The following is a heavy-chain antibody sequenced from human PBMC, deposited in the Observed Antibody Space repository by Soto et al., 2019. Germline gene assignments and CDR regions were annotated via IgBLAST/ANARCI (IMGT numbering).Heavy chain of an antibody. J-gene: IGHJ4*02. V-gene: IGHV4-39*01. D-gene: IGHD3-10*01. CDR2: INYSGST. CDR3: ARVQYYYGSGSYYFEY. CDR1: GGSISSTSHY. Sequence: KSSETLSLTCTVSGGSISSTSHYWGWIRQPPGKGLEWIGSINYSGSTYYNPSLKSRVTISVDTSKNQFSLELSSVTTADTAVYYCARVQYYYGSGSYYFEYWGQGTLVTVSS.